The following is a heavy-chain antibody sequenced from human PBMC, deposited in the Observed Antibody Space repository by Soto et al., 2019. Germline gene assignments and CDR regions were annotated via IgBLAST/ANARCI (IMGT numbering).Heavy chain of an antibody. D-gene: IGHD3-3*01. J-gene: IGHJ6*02. Sequence: EVQLVESGGGLIQPGGSLRVSCAASEFTVSSNYMTGVRQAPGKGLEWVSVIDTAGRANYAESVKGRFTNSRDNSKNTLYPQMNSLRVEDTAVYYCARGATYYDFWSGHYTSYTYYGMDVWGQGTTVTVS. CDR2: IDTAGRA. V-gene: IGHV3-53*01. CDR1: EFTVSSNY. CDR3: ARGATYYDFWSGHYTSYTYYGMDV.